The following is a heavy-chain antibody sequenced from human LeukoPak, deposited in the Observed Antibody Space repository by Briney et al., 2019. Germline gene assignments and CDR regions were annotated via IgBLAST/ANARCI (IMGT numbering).Heavy chain of an antibody. CDR1: GGCFSGYY. CDR2: IDPSGSN. V-gene: IGHV4-34*01. Sequence: MPSETLTLTCAAYGGCFSGYYWSWIRQPPGKGLEWIGEIDPSGSNNYNPSLKSRVTISVDTSKTQFSLKLSSVTAADTAVYYCARARVRMVAGGLDYWGQGTLVTVSS. J-gene: IGHJ4*02. D-gene: IGHD6-19*01. CDR3: ARARVRMVAGGLDY.